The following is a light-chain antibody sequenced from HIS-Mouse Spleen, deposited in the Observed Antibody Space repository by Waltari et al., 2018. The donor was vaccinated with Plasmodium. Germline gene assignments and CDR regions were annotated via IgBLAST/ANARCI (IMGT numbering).Light chain of an antibody. V-gene: IGKV1-9*01. CDR1: KGISSY. CDR3: QQLNSYPYT. Sequence: DIQLTQSPSFLSASVADRVTITCRASKGISSYLAWYQQKPGKAPKLLIYAASTLQSGVPSRFSGSGSGTEFTLTISSLQPEDFATYYCQQLNSYPYTFGQGTKLEIK. CDR2: AAS. J-gene: IGKJ2*01.